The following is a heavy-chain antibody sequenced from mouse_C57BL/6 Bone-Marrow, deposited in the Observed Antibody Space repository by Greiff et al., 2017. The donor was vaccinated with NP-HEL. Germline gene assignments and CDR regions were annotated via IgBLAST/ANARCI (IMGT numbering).Heavy chain of an antibody. V-gene: IGHV1-55*01. CDR1: GYTFTSYW. CDR3: ARGFYDSYSYYFDY. CDR2: IYPGSGST. J-gene: IGHJ2*01. D-gene: IGHD2-3*01. Sequence: QVQLQQSGAELVKPGASVKMSCKASGYTFTSYWITWVKQRPGQGLEWIGDIYPGSGSTNYNEKFKSKATLTVDTSSSTAYMQLSSLTSEDSAVYYCARGFYDSYSYYFDYWGQGTTLTVSS.